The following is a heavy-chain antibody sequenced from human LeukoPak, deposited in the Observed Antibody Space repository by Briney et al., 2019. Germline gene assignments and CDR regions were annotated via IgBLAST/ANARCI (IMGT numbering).Heavy chain of an antibody. CDR2: IIPIFGIA. CDR3: AREVRGYCSSTSCPPRGMDV. D-gene: IGHD2-2*01. J-gene: IGHJ6*02. CDR1: GGTFSSYA. Sequence: SVKVSCKASGGTFSSYAISWVRQAPGQGLEWMGRIIPIFGIANYAQKFQGRVTITADKSTSTAYMELSSLRSEDTAVYHCAREVRGYCSSTSCPPRGMDVWGQGTTVTVSS. V-gene: IGHV1-69*04.